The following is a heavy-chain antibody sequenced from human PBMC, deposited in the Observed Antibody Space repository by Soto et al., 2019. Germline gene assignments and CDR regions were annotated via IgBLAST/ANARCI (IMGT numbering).Heavy chain of an antibody. J-gene: IGHJ6*01. D-gene: IGHD2-15*01. CDR2: MYFTGTGGT. V-gene: IGHV4-61*08. CDR1: GGSLNSGASY. Sequence: SETLSLTCTVSGGSLNSGASYWSWIRQSPGKGLAWVGYMYFTGTGGTNDSPSLKSRVTISVDTSKNQFSLRLTSVTPADTAVYSGSIVLRIGARDHLDFYDYVKDVWGQGTTVTVSS. CDR3: SIVLRIGARDHLDFYDYVKDV.